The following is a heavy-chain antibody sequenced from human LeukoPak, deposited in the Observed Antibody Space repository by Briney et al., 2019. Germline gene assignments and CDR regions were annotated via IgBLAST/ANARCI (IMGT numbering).Heavy chain of an antibody. D-gene: IGHD6-19*01. J-gene: IGHJ6*03. Sequence: SETLSLTCAVYGRSFSDYYWTWIRQPPGKGLEWIGEINHSGSTNYNPSLKSRVTISVDTSKNQFSLKLSPVTAADTAVYYCARGRIAVAGIISYYYYYMDVWGKGTTVTVSS. CDR3: ARGRIAVAGIISYYYYYMDV. CDR2: INHSGST. CDR1: GRSFSDYY. V-gene: IGHV4-34*01.